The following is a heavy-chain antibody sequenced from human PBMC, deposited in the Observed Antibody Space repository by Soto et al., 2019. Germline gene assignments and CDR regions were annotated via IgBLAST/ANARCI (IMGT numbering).Heavy chain of an antibody. V-gene: IGHV1-46*01. Sequence: QVQLMQSGAEVKKPGASVKVSCRSSGYTFTTYYMHWVRQAPGQGLEWMGLINPNGGTTSYAQKFQGRFTKTRDTSTCTVYMELSSLKSEDTVFYYCARDTRYCTSASCPPFYRWGQGTLVTVSS. D-gene: IGHD2-2*01. CDR3: ARDTRYCTSASCPPFYR. CDR2: INPNGGTT. J-gene: IGHJ5*02. CDR1: GYTFTTYY.